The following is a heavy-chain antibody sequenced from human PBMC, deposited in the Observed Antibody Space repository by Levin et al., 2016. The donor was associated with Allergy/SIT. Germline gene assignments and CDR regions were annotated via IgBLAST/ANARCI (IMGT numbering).Heavy chain of an antibody. V-gene: IGHV2-70*01. J-gene: IGHJ6*02. CDR2: IDWDNDK. D-gene: IGHD2-2*02. Sequence: WIRQPPGKALEWLALIDWDNDKYYGTSLQTRLTISKDTSKNQVVLTMTNMDPADTATYYCARIIPNYGMDVWGQGTTVTVSS. CDR3: ARIIPNYGMDV.